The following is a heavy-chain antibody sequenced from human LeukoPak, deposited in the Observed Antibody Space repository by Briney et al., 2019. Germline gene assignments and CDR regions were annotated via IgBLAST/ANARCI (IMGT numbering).Heavy chain of an antibody. V-gene: IGHV1-2*02. CDR1: GYTFTGYY. D-gene: IGHD2-15*01. CDR3: ARVGIYCSGGSCYSDAFDI. Sequence: ASVKVSCKASGYTFTGYYMHWVRQAPGQGLEWMGWINPNSGGTNYAQKFQGRVTMTRDTSISTAYMELSRLRSDDTAVYYCARVGIYCSGGSCYSDAFDIWGQGTMVTVSS. CDR2: INPNSGGT. J-gene: IGHJ3*02.